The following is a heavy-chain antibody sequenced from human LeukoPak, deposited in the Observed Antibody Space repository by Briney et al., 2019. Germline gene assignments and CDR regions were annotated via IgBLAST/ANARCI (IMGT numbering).Heavy chain of an antibody. D-gene: IGHD5-24*01. V-gene: IGHV4-59*01. J-gene: IGHJ5*02. Sequence: AETLSLTCTVSGGSINSYYWSWIRQPPGKGLEWIGYIYYSGSTNYNPSLKSRVTISVDTSKNQFSLKMSSVTAADTAVYYCARARDGHINNWFDPWGQGTLVTVSS. CDR2: IYYSGST. CDR1: GGSINSYY. CDR3: ARARDGHINNWFDP.